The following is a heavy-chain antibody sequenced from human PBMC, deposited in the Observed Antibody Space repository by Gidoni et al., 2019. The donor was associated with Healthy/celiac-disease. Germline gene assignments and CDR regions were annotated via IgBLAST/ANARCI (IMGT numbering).Heavy chain of an antibody. CDR1: GVTFRSYD. CDR3: ARSCSSTSCLYYYGMDV. D-gene: IGHD2-2*01. J-gene: IGHJ6*02. V-gene: IGHV3-13*01. Sequence: EVQLVESGGGVVQPGGSLRLSCSACGVTFRSYDMHRVRQATGNGLEWVSAIGTAGDTYYPGSVKGRFTISRENAKNSLYLQMNSLRAEDTAVYYCARSCSSTSCLYYYGMDVWGQGTTVTVSS. CDR2: IGTAGDT.